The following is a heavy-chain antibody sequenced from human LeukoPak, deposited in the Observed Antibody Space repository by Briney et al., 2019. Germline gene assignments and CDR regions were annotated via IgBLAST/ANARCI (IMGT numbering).Heavy chain of an antibody. D-gene: IGHD4-17*01. V-gene: IGHV3-30*03. J-gene: IGHJ4*02. CDR2: LSYVEHT. CDR3: ARLNRPGHEYGDYEYCDS. CDR1: GFSFSNFG. Sequence: PGRSLRLSCAASGFSFSNFGMHWVRQPPGKGLEWVAVLSYVEHTAYAESVKGRFSISRDVSESTLYLQMDSLRVEDTAVYYCARLNRPGHEYGDYEYCDSWGQGTLVTVSS.